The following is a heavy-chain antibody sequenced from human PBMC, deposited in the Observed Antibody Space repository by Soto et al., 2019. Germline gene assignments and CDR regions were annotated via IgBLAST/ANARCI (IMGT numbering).Heavy chain of an antibody. J-gene: IGHJ4*02. CDR3: ARGSSGWPPRLDY. Sequence: QVQLQESGPGLVKPSETLSLNCTVSGGPISSYYWSWIRQSPGKGLEWIGYIYYSGSTNYNPSIKIRVTISVDTFKNQFSLELRSVTAADTAVYYCARGSSGWPPRLDYWGQGTLVTVSS. CDR2: IYYSGST. CDR1: GGPISSYY. V-gene: IGHV4-59*01. D-gene: IGHD6-19*01.